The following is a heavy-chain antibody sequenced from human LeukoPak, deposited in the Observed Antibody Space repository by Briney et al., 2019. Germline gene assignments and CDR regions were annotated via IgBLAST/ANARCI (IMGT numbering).Heavy chain of an antibody. D-gene: IGHD6-19*01. CDR3: ARDAAPKVAGTIYYYMDV. V-gene: IGHV1-18*04. J-gene: IGHJ6*03. CDR1: GYTFTGYY. Sequence: ASVKVSCKASGYTFTGYYMHWVRQAPGQGLEWMGWISAYNGNTNYAQKLQGRVTMTTDTSTSTAYMELRSLRSDDTAVYYCARDAAPKVAGTIYYYMDVWGKGTTVTVSS. CDR2: ISAYNGNT.